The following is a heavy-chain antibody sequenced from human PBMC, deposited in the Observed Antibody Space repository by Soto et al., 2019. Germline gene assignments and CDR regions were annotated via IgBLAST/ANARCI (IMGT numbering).Heavy chain of an antibody. CDR3: ARSYYYDSSGPSQYYYYGMEV. Sequence: VASVKVSCKASGGTFSSYAISWVRQAPGQGLEWMGGIIPIFGTANYAQKFQGRVTITADESTSTAYMELSSLRSEDTAVYYCARSYYYDSSGPSQYYYYGMEVWGQGTTVTVSS. D-gene: IGHD3-22*01. CDR2: IIPIFGTA. CDR1: GGTFSSYA. J-gene: IGHJ6*02. V-gene: IGHV1-69*13.